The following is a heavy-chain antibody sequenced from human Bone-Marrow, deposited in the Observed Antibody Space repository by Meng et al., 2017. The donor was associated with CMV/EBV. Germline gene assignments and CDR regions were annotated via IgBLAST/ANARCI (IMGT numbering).Heavy chain of an antibody. CDR3: AKDQKDLGAFDI. CDR1: GFTFSSYS. CDR2: IWYDGSNK. Sequence: GESLKISCAASGFTFSSYSMNWVRQAPGKGLEWVAVIWYDGSNKYYADSVKGRFTISRDNSKNTLYLQMNSLRAEDTAVYYCAKDQKDLGAFDIWGQGTMVTVSS. V-gene: IGHV3-33*06. D-gene: IGHD7-27*01. J-gene: IGHJ3*02.